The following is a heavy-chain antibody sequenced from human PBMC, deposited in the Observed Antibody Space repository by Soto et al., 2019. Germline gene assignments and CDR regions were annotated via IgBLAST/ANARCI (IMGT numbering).Heavy chain of an antibody. CDR1: GFTFSSYA. Sequence: QVQLVESGGGVVQPGRSLRLSCAASGFTFSSYAMHWVRQAPGKGLEWVAVISYDGSNKYYADSVKGRFTISRDNSKNTLYLQMNSLRAEDTAVYHCARESRGSLAYWGQGTLVTVSS. J-gene: IGHJ4*02. V-gene: IGHV3-30-3*01. CDR2: ISYDGSNK. D-gene: IGHD3-3*02. CDR3: ARESRGSLAY.